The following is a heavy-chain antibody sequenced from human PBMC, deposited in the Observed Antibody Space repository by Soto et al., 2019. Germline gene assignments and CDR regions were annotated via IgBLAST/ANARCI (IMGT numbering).Heavy chain of an antibody. CDR3: ARRRGPLVKDAFDI. CDR1: GLTFSSYA. D-gene: IGHD6-13*01. J-gene: IGHJ3*02. CDR2: ISGSGGST. V-gene: IGHV3-23*01. Sequence: PEGALRLYCAASGLTFSSYAMSWVRQAPGKGLEGVSAISGSGGSTYYADSVKGRFTISRDNSKNLMYLQMNSLRADDTAVYFYARRRGPLVKDAFDIWGQGTMVTVSS.